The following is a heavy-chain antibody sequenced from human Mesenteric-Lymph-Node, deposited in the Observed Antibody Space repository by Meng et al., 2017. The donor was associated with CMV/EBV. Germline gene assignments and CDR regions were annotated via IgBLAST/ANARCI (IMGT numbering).Heavy chain of an antibody. J-gene: IGHJ6*02. Sequence: GESLKISCAASGFTVSSNYMSWVRQAPGKGLEWVSVIYSGTNTYYADSVKGRFTISRDNSKNTLYPQMNSLRAEDTAVYYCARGAGDYYYHAMDVWGQGTTVTVSS. CDR2: IYSGTNT. CDR3: ARGAGDYYYHAMDV. D-gene: IGHD4-17*01. V-gene: IGHV3-53*01. CDR1: GFTVSSNY.